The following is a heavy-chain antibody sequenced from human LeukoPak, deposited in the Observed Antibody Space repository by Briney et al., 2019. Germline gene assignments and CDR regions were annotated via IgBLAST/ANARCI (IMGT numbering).Heavy chain of an antibody. Sequence: PSETLSLTCTVSGVSISSSNSYWGWIRQPPGKGLEWIGSIYYSGSTYYNPSLKSRVTISLDTSKNQFLLKLSSVTAADTAVYYCAREPAATTKDGFDIWGQGTMVTVSS. CDR1: GVSISSSNSY. D-gene: IGHD2-2*01. CDR3: AREPAATTKDGFDI. J-gene: IGHJ3*02. V-gene: IGHV4-39*06. CDR2: IYYSGST.